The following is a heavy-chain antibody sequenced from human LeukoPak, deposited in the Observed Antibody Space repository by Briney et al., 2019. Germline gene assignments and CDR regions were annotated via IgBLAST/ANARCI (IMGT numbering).Heavy chain of an antibody. D-gene: IGHD3-10*01. CDR2: ISSSSSTI. V-gene: IGHV3-48*02. J-gene: IGHJ4*02. Sequence: PGGSLRLSCAASGFTFRSYAMTWVRQAQGKGLEWVSYISSSSSTIYYADSVKGRFTISRDNAKNSLYLQMNSLRDEDTAVYYCARGPRYSYGSASYCNGLFDSWGQGTLVTVSS. CDR1: GFTFRSYA. CDR3: ARGPRYSYGSASYCNGLFDS.